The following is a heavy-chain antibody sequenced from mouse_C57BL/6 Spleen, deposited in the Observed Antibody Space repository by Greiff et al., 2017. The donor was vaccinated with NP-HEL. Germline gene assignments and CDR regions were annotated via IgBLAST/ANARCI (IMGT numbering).Heavy chain of an antibody. CDR3: ARGDYGSSYYAIDY. CDR2: INPSTGGT. CDR1: GYSFTGYY. J-gene: IGHJ4*01. Sequence: VQLQQSGPELVKPGASVKISCKASGYSFTGYYMNWVKQSPETSLEWIGEINPSTGGTTYNQKFKAKATLTVDKSSSTAYMQLKSLTSEDSAVYYCARGDYGSSYYAIDYWGQGTSVTVSS. V-gene: IGHV1-42*01. D-gene: IGHD1-1*01.